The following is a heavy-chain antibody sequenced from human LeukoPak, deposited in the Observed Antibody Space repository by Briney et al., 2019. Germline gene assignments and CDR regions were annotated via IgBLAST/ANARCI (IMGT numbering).Heavy chain of an antibody. Sequence: PGRSLRLSCAASGFTFSSYAMHWARQAPGKGLEWVAVISYDGSNKYYADSVKGRFTISRDNSKNTLYLQMNSLRAEDTAVYYCARGPHYYDSSGYYYDPPDYWGQGTLVTVSS. CDR3: ARGPHYYDSSGYYYDPPDY. D-gene: IGHD3-22*01. CDR2: ISYDGSNK. V-gene: IGHV3-30*04. J-gene: IGHJ4*02. CDR1: GFTFSSYA.